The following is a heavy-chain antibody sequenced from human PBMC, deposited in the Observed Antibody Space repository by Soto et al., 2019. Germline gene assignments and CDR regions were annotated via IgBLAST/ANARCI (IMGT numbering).Heavy chain of an antibody. Sequence: QVQLQESGPGLVKPSQTLSLTCTVSGGSISSGGYYWSWIRQHPGKGLEWIGYIYYIGSTYYNPSLKSRVTXSXEXSEXQFSLKLSSVTAADTAVYYCARYFMVRGVMSAFDLWGQGTMVTVSS. D-gene: IGHD3-10*01. V-gene: IGHV4-31*03. J-gene: IGHJ3*01. CDR1: GGSISSGGYY. CDR2: IYYIGST. CDR3: ARYFMVRGVMSAFDL.